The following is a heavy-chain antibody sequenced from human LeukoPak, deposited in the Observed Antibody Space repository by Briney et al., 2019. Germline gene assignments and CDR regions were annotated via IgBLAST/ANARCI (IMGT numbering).Heavy chain of an antibody. CDR1: GFTFSNYA. Sequence: PGGSLRLSCAASGFTFSNYAMSWVRQAPGKGLEWVSSLSGSGGSTYHADSVKGRFTISRDNSKNTLYLQMNSLRAEDTAVYYCAKVDSGIVATGSPYFDYWGQETLVTVSS. D-gene: IGHD6-13*01. CDR3: AKVDSGIVATGSPYFDY. CDR2: LSGSGGST. J-gene: IGHJ4*02. V-gene: IGHV3-23*01.